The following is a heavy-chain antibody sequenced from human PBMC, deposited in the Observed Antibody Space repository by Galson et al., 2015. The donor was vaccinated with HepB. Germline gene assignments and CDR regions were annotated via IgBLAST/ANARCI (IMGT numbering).Heavy chain of an antibody. J-gene: IGHJ4*02. CDR2: IIPILGIA. Sequence: SVKVSCKASGGTFSSYAISWVRQAPGQGPEWMGRIIPILGIANYAQKFQGRVTITADKSTSTAYMELSSLRSEDTAVYYCARDQQTMVRGVWGQGTLVTVSS. CDR1: GGTFSSYA. V-gene: IGHV1-69*04. D-gene: IGHD3-10*01. CDR3: ARDQQTMVRGV.